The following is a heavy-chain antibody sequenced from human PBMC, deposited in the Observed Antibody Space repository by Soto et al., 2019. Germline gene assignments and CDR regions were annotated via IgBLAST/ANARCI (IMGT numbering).Heavy chain of an antibody. CDR1: GGSIGSGVYY. CDR3: ARAPTLGIFDH. CDR2: IYYSGST. J-gene: IGHJ5*02. Sequence: QVQLQESGPGLVKPSQTLSLTCTVSGGSIGSGVYYWSWIRQHPGKGLEWIGYIYYSGSTHYNPSLKSRVTISVDPSKNQLSLKLSSVTVADTAIYYCARAPTLGIFDHWGQGTLVTVSS. D-gene: IGHD7-27*01. V-gene: IGHV4-31*03.